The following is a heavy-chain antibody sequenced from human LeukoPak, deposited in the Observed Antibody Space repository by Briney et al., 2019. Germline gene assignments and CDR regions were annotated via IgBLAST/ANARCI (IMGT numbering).Heavy chain of an antibody. CDR2: ISYDESNK. CDR1: GFTFSSYG. J-gene: IGHJ4*02. D-gene: IGHD3-10*01. CDR3: AQDSYEGSGAFYFDH. Sequence: GGSLRLSCAASGFTFSSYGMHWVRQAPGKGLEWVAHISYDESNKYYADSVKGRFTISRDNSKNTLYLQMISLRGEDTAIYYCAQDSYEGSGAFYFDHWGQGTLVTVSS. V-gene: IGHV3-30*18.